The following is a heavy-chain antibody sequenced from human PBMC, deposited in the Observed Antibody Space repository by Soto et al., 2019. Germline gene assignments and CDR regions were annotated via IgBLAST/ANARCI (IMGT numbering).Heavy chain of an antibody. CDR3: AGPGYSSQDY. J-gene: IGHJ4*02. V-gene: IGHV3-23*01. Sequence: EVQLLESGGGLVKPRGSLRLSCAASGFTFSSFALSWVRQAPRKGLEWVSAISGSGDGTDYADSVKGRFTISRDNSKNTLYLQMNSLRAEDTAVYYCAGPGYSSQDYWGQGALVTVSS. D-gene: IGHD5-18*01. CDR2: ISGSGDGT. CDR1: GFTFSSFA.